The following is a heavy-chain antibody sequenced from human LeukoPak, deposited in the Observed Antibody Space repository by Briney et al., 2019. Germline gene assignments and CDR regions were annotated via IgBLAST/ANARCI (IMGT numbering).Heavy chain of an antibody. V-gene: IGHV3-30*03. CDR1: GFTFRTYA. CDR3: ARAFSYGPEPFDF. CDR2: TSKDEKNK. D-gene: IGHD3-10*01. Sequence: GGSLRLSCVAPGFTFRTYAMHWARQAPGKGPEWVTFTSKDEKNKFYADSVKGRFTVSRDNSKNTVYLQMNRLRLEDTAVYYCARAFSYGPEPFDFWGQGSLVTVSS. J-gene: IGHJ4*02.